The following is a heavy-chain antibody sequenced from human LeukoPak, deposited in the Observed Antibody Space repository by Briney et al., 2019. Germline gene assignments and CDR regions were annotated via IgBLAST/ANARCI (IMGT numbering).Heavy chain of an antibody. V-gene: IGHV3-48*03. D-gene: IGHD5-24*01. J-gene: IGHJ4*02. CDR2: ISDSGSSR. CDR3: ARDGCPDGYNYGFDY. Sequence: GGSLRLSGAASRFTCSRYEMNWVRQAPGKGLQYVSYISDSGSSRYYADSVKGRFTISRDNAKKSLYLQMNSLRADDTAVYYCARDGCPDGYNYGFDYWGQGTLVTVSS. CDR1: RFTCSRYE.